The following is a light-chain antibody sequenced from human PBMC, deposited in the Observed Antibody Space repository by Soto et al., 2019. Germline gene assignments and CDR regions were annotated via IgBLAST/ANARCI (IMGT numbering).Light chain of an antibody. CDR1: NIGSKT. CDR2: DDS. V-gene: IGLV3-21*02. Sequence: SYDLAQPPSVSVVPGQTARITCGGTNIGSKTVHWYQQKPGQAPVLVVYDDSDRPSGIPERFSGSNSGNTATLTISRVEAGDEADYFCQVWDSSSDHLYVFGTGTKVTVL. CDR3: QVWDSSSDHLYV. J-gene: IGLJ1*01.